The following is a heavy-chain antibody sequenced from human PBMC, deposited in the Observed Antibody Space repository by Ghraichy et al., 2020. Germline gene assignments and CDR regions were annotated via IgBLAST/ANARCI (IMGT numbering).Heavy chain of an antibody. J-gene: IGHJ4*02. CDR1: GGSFSGYY. Sequence: SETLSLTCAVYGGSFSGYYWSWIRQPPGKGLEWIGEINHSGSTNYNPSLKSRVTISVDTSKNQFSLKLSSVTAADTAVYYCARGPNPLVVVAATTSGYFDYSGQGTLATVSS. CDR2: INHSGST. CDR3: ARGPNPLVVVAATTSGYFDY. D-gene: IGHD2-15*01. V-gene: IGHV4-34*01.